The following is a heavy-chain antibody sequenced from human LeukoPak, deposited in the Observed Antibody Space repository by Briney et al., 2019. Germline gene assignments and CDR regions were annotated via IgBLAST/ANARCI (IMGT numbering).Heavy chain of an antibody. CDR2: INGDGGST. CDR3: ARADSSKTRSFDY. D-gene: IGHD3-22*01. V-gene: IGHV3-74*01. J-gene: IGHJ4*02. CDR1: GFTFSSYW. Sequence: GGSLRLSCAASGFTFSSYWMHWVRQAPGKGLVWVSRINGDGGSTNYADSVKGRFTISRDNAENTLYLQMKSLRAEDTAVYYCARADSSKTRSFDYWGQGTLVTVSS.